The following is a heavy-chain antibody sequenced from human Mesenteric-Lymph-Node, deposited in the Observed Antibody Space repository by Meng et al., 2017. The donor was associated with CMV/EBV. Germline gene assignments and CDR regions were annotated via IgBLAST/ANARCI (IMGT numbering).Heavy chain of an antibody. CDR1: GASINSAGYH. D-gene: IGHD5-18*01. Sequence: LRLSCAVSGASINSAGYHWTWVRQHPDKGLEWLGYIYYTGATEYNPSLESRLTISIDTSKNQFSLNLASMTAADTAVYYCARDGGYSRGYTYYGLDVWGQGTTVTVSS. J-gene: IGHJ6*02. V-gene: IGHV4-31*11. CDR3: ARDGGYSRGYTYYGLDV. CDR2: IYYTGAT.